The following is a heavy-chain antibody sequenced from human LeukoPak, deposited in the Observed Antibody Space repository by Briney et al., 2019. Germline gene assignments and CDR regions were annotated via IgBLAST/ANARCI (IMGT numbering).Heavy chain of an antibody. V-gene: IGHV1-2*02. D-gene: IGHD3-22*01. CDR1: GYTFTAYY. CDR3: ARGSLIVVGDFDY. J-gene: IGHJ4*02. Sequence: GASVKVSCKASGYTFTAYYIHWVRQAPGQGLEWMGWINPNSGGTNYAQKFQGRVTMTRDTSISTAYIELTRLRSDDTAVYYCARGSLIVVGDFDYWGQGTLVTVSS. CDR2: INPNSGGT.